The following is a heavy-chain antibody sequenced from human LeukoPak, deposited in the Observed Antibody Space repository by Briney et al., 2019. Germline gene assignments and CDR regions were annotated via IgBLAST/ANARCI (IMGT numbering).Heavy chain of an antibody. V-gene: IGHV3-7*01. Sequence: GGSLRLSCAASGFTFSSYWMSWVRQAPGKGLEWVANIKQDGSEKYYVDSMKGRFTISRDNAKSSLYLQMNGLRAEDTAVYYCARDRIEATTGMDVWGQGTTVTVSS. D-gene: IGHD1-26*01. CDR1: GFTFSSYW. CDR2: IKQDGSEK. J-gene: IGHJ6*02. CDR3: ARDRIEATTGMDV.